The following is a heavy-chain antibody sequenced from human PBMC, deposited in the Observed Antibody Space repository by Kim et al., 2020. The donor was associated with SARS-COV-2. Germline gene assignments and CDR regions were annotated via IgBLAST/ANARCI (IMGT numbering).Heavy chain of an antibody. CDR1: GGSISSSSYY. V-gene: IGHV4-39*01. D-gene: IGHD6-13*01. CDR3: ARSTVDGIAAAGTVDY. Sequence: SETLSLTCNVSGGSISSSSYYWGWIRQPPGKGLEWIGSIYYSGSTYYNPSLKSRVTISVDTSKNQFSLKLSSVTAADTAVYHCARSTVDGIAAAGTVDYWGQGTLVTVSS. J-gene: IGHJ4*02. CDR2: IYYSGST.